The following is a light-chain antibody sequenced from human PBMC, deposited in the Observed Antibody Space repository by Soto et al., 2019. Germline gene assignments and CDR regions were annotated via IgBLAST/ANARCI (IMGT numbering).Light chain of an antibody. CDR3: QQRSNWPRT. Sequence: EVVLTQSPATLSLSPGERATLSCMASQSVGSSLAWYRQKPGQAPRLLIYDASNRATGVPARFSGSGSGTDFTLTISSLEPEDFAVYYCQQRSNWPRTFGQGTKVEIK. V-gene: IGKV3-11*01. CDR2: DAS. J-gene: IGKJ1*01. CDR1: QSVGSS.